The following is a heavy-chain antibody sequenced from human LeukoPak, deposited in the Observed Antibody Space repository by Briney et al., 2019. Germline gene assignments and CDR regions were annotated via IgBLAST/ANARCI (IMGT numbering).Heavy chain of an antibody. D-gene: IGHD3-22*01. CDR2: IYYSGRT. CDR1: GGSITSGGYY. J-gene: IGHJ4*02. Sequence: SQTLSLTCTLSGGSITSGGYYCSSIRQHPGKGLEWIGYIYYSGRTYYNPSLKSRVTISVDSSKNQFSLKLSSVTAADTAVYYCARAGDYYDSSGYPYYFDYWGRGNLVTVSS. CDR3: ARAGDYYDSSGYPYYFDY. V-gene: IGHV4-31*03.